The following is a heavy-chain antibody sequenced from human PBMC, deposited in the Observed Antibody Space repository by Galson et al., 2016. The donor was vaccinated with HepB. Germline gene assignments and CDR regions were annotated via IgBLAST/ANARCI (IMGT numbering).Heavy chain of an antibody. CDR1: GYTFSSYD. J-gene: IGHJ4*02. CDR3: ANRITSSSDY. V-gene: IGHV1-8*01. D-gene: IGHD6-6*01. CDR2: MNPNSGDT. Sequence: SVKVSCKASGYTFSSYDINWVRQATGQGLEWMGWMNPNSGDTGYASKFQGRVTMTRNTSITTAYMELSSLRSEDTAVDYFANRITSSSDYWGQGTLVTVSS.